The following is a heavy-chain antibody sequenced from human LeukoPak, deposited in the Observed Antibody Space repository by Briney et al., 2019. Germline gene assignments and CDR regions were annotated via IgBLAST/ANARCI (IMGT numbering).Heavy chain of an antibody. V-gene: IGHV4-39*07. CDR3: ARELREGGWFDP. CDR2: IYYSGST. J-gene: IGHJ5*02. CDR1: GGSISSISYY. D-gene: IGHD2-15*01. Sequence: SETLSLTCTVSGGSISSISYYWGWIRQPPGKGLEWIGSIYYSGSTYYNPSLKSRVTIPVDTSKNQFSLKLSSVTAADTAVYYCARELREGGWFDPWGQGTLVTVSS.